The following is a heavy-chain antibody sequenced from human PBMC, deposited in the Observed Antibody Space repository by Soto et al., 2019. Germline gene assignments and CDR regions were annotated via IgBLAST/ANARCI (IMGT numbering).Heavy chain of an antibody. CDR3: VQDIVVVPAAQIIDAFDI. CDR1: GFTFSSYG. V-gene: IGHV3-30*18. J-gene: IGHJ3*02. CDR2: ISYDGSNK. Sequence: QVLLVESGGGVVQPGRSLRLSCAASGFTFSSYGMHWVRQAPGKGLEWVAVISYDGSNKYYADSVKGRFTISRDNSKNTLYLQMNSLRAEDTAVYYCVQDIVVVPAAQIIDAFDIWGQGTMVTVSS. D-gene: IGHD2-2*01.